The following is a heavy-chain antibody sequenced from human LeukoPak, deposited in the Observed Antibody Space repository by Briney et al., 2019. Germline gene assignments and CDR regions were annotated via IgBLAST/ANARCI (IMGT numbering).Heavy chain of an antibody. D-gene: IGHD2-15*01. J-gene: IGHJ6*02. CDR3: AKDCSGGSCYSAYYYYGMDV. CDR2: ISGNGAHT. CDR1: EITVTTYA. V-gene: IGHV3-23*01. Sequence: GGSLRLSCAASEITVTTYAMRWVRQAQGKGLEWVSSISGNGAHTYYADSVKGRFTISRDNSKNSLNLRMNTLRAEDTAVYYCAKDCSGGSCYSAYYYYGMDVWGQGTTVTVSS.